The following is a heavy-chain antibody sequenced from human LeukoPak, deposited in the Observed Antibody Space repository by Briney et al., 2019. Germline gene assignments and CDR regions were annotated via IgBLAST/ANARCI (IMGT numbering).Heavy chain of an antibody. CDR3: AKDPTTTVVTLYFDY. V-gene: IGHV3-7*03. J-gene: IGHJ4*02. CDR1: GSTFSTYW. Sequence: HAGGSLRLSCAASGSTFSTYWMSWVRRAPGKGLEWVANINQDGSQTFYVDSVKGRFTISRDNPGNSVYLQMNSLRAEGTAVYYCAKDPTTTVVTLYFDYWGQGTLVTVSS. CDR2: INQDGSQT. D-gene: IGHD4-23*01.